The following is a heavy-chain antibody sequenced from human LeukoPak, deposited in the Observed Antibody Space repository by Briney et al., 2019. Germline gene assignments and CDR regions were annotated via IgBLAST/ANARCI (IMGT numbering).Heavy chain of an antibody. CDR3: ARPNRAARPGLDFDY. Sequence: ETLSLTCAVYGGSFSGYYWSWIRQPPGKGLEWIGEINHSGSTNYNPSLKSRVTISVDTSKNQFSLKLSSVTAADTAVYYCARPNRAARPGLDFDYWGQGTLVTVSS. CDR2: INHSGST. J-gene: IGHJ4*02. D-gene: IGHD6-6*01. CDR1: GGSFSGYY. V-gene: IGHV4-34*01.